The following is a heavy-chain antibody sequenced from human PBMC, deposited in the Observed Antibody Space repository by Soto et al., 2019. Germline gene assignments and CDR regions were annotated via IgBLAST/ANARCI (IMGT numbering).Heavy chain of an antibody. CDR1: GFTFSSYS. V-gene: IGHV3-48*01. D-gene: IGHD5-12*01. CDR3: ASPRSEWLLFAS. Sequence: EVQLVESGGGLVQPGGSLRLSCAASGFTFSSYSMNWVRQAPGKGLEWVSYISSSSSTIYYADSVKGRFTISRDNATNSLSLQLNSLRAEDTVVYYCASPRSEWLLFASWGQGTLVTVSS. J-gene: IGHJ4*02. CDR2: ISSSSSTI.